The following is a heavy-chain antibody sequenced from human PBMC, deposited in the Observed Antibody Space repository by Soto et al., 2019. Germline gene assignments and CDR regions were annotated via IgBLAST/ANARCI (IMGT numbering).Heavy chain of an antibody. CDR1: GFTFSSYG. D-gene: IGHD2-2*01. CDR2: IWYDGSNK. J-gene: IGHJ4*02. Sequence: QVQLVESGGGVVQPGRSLRLSCAASGFTFSSYGMHWVRQAPGKGLEWVAVIWYDGSNKYYADSVKGRFTISRDNSKNTLYLQMNSLRAEDTAVYYCARDPRCCSSTSCPTPSGGWGQGTLVTVSS. V-gene: IGHV3-33*01. CDR3: ARDPRCCSSTSCPTPSGG.